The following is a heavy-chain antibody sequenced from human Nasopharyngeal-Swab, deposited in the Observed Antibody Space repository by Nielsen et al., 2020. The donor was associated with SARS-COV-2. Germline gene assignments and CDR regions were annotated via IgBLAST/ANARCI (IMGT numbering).Heavy chain of an antibody. CDR2: IIPTFGTA. J-gene: IGHJ5*02. CDR3: ARIAVHHNWFDP. CDR1: GGTFSSYA. D-gene: IGHD1-1*01. V-gene: IGHV1-69*13. Sequence: SVKVSCKASGGTFSSYAISWVRQAPGQGLEWMGGIIPTFGTANYAQKFQGRATITADESTSTAYMELSSLRSEDTAVYYCARIAVHHNWFDPWGQGTLVTVSS.